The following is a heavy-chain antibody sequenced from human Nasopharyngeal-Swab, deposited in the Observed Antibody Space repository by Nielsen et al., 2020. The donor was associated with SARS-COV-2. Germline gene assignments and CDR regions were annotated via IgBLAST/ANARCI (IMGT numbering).Heavy chain of an antibody. J-gene: IGHJ5*02. V-gene: IGHV3-49*02. CDR3: TRSQREGITIFGVVYWFDP. Sequence: WIRQPPGKGLEWAGFIRSKAYGGTTEYAASVKGRFTISRDDSKSIAYLQMNSLKTEDTAVYYCTRSQREGITIFGVVYWFDPWGQGTLVTVSS. CDR2: IRSKAYGGTT. D-gene: IGHD3-3*01.